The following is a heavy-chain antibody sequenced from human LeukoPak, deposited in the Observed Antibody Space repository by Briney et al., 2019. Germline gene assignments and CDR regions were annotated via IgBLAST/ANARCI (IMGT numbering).Heavy chain of an antibody. D-gene: IGHD2-2*01. CDR1: GYSFTNYW. J-gene: IGHJ4*02. V-gene: IGHV5-51*01. Sequence: GESLKISCKGSGYSFTNYWIGWVRQMPGKGLEWMGIIYPGDSDTRYNPSFQGQVTISADKSINNAYLQWGSLKASDTAMYYCARRRYCDSTSCYARDFDYWGQGTLVTVSS. CDR2: IYPGDSDT. CDR3: ARRRYCDSTSCYARDFDY.